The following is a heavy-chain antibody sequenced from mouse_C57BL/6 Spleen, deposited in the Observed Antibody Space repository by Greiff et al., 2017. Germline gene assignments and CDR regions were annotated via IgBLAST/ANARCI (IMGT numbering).Heavy chain of an antibody. V-gene: IGHV1-55*01. Sequence: QVQLKQSGAELVKPGASVKMSCKASGYTFTSYWITWVKQRPGQGLEWIGDIYPGSGSTNYNEKFKSKATLTVDTSSSTAYMQLSSLTSEDSAVYYCARYYDYLYAMDYWGQGTSVTVSS. CDR1: GYTFTSYW. D-gene: IGHD2-4*01. CDR2: IYPGSGST. CDR3: ARYYDYLYAMDY. J-gene: IGHJ4*01.